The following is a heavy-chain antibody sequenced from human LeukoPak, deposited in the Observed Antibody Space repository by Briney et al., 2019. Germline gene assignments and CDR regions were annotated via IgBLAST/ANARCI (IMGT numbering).Heavy chain of an antibody. CDR3: ARGAYYYDSRGYYYSYGMDV. Sequence: SVKVSCKASGGTFGSYAISWVRQAPGQGLEWMGGIIPIFGTANYAQKFQGRVTITADESTSTAYMELSSLRSEDTAVYYCARGAYYYDSRGYYYSYGMDVWGQGTTVTVSS. D-gene: IGHD3-22*01. CDR2: IIPIFGTA. V-gene: IGHV1-69*13. CDR1: GGTFGSYA. J-gene: IGHJ6*02.